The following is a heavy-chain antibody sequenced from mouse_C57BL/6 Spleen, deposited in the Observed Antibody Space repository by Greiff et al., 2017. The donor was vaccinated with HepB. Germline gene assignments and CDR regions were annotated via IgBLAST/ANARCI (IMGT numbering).Heavy chain of an antibody. J-gene: IGHJ2*01. Sequence: EVKLVESGGGLVKPGGSLKLSCAASGFTFSSYTMSWVRQTPEKRLEWVATISGGGGNTYYPDSVKGRFTISRDNAKNTLYLQMSSLRSEDTALYYCARDYYGSSHQLGLDYWGQGTTLTVSS. D-gene: IGHD1-1*01. CDR1: GFTFSSYT. CDR3: ARDYYGSSHQLGLDY. V-gene: IGHV5-9*01. CDR2: ISGGGGNT.